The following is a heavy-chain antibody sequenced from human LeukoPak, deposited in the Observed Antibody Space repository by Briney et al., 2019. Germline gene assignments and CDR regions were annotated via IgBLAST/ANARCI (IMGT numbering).Heavy chain of an antibody. V-gene: IGHV3-48*03. CDR3: ALLAVASYFDY. CDR1: GFMFRIFE. J-gene: IGHJ4*02. CDR2: ISSGATTM. D-gene: IGHD6-19*01. Sequence: GGSLRLSCAASGFMFRIFEMYWVRQAPGKGLEWIAYISSGATTMYYADSVEGRFTISRDDAKNSLFLQMNSLRAEDTAVYYCALLAVASYFDYWGQGALVTVSS.